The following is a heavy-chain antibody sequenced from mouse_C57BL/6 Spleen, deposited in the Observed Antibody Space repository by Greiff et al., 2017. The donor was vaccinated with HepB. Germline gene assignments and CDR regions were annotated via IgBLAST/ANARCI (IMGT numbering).Heavy chain of an antibody. CDR3: ARSGRYGYDGDYFDY. V-gene: IGHV1-52*01. D-gene: IGHD2-2*01. J-gene: IGHJ2*01. CDR2: IDPSDSET. Sequence: QVQLQQPGAELVRPGSSVKLSCKASGYTFTSYWMHWVKQRPIQGLEWIGNIDPSDSETHYNQKFKDKATLTVDKSSSTAYMQLSSLTSEDSAVYYCARSGRYGYDGDYFDYWGQGTTLTVSS. CDR1: GYTFTSYW.